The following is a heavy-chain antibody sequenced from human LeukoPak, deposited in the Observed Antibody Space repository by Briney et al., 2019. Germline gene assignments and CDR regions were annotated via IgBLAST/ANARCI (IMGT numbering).Heavy chain of an antibody. CDR2: ISSSSSTI. Sequence: PWGSLRLSCAASGFAFSSYSMNWVRQAPGKGLEWVSYISSSSSTIYYADSVKGRFTISRDNAKNSLYLQMNSLRAEDTAVYYCARDPGITIFGVDSNWFDPWGQGTLVTVSS. D-gene: IGHD3-3*01. CDR1: GFAFSSYS. V-gene: IGHV3-48*01. CDR3: ARDPGITIFGVDSNWFDP. J-gene: IGHJ5*02.